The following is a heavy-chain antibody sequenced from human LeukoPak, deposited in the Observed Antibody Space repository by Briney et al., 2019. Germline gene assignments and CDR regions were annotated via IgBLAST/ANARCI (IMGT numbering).Heavy chain of an antibody. V-gene: IGHV4-31*03. J-gene: IGHJ4*02. CDR3: ARDDDSSGYYS. CDR2: IYYSGST. CDR1: GGSISSGGYY. D-gene: IGHD3-22*01. Sequence: SSETLSLTCTVSGGSISSGGYYWSWIRQHPGKGLEWIGYIYYSGSTYYNPSLKSRVTISVDTSKNQFSLELSSVTAADTAVYYCARDDDSSGYYSWGQGTLVTVSS.